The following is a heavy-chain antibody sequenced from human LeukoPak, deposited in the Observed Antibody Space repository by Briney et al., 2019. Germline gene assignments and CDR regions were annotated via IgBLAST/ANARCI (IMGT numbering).Heavy chain of an antibody. CDR2: ISSSGYI. J-gene: IGHJ4*02. V-gene: IGHV3-21*01. CDR1: GFTFSSYS. CDR3: ARELISSTSLDY. Sequence: PGGSLRLSCAASGFTFSSYSMNWVRQSPGKGLEWVSSISSSGYIYYADSVKGRFTISRDNAKNSLYLQMNSLRAEDTAVYYCARELISSTSLDYWGQGTLVTVSS. D-gene: IGHD2-15*01.